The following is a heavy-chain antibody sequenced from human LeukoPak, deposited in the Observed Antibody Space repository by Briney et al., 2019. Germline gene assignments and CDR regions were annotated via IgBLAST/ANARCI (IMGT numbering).Heavy chain of an antibody. V-gene: IGHV1-8*01. J-gene: IGHJ4*02. D-gene: IGHD3-10*01. Sequence: ASVKVSCKASGYTFTSYDINWVRQATGQGLEWMGWMNPNSGNTGYAQKFQGRVTMTRNTSISTAYMELSSLRSEDTAVYYCARSYYGSGSYYNWLMITFGGVEFDYWGQGTLVTVSS. CDR2: MNPNSGNT. CDR3: ARSYYGSGSYYNWLMITFGGVEFDY. CDR1: GYTFTSYD.